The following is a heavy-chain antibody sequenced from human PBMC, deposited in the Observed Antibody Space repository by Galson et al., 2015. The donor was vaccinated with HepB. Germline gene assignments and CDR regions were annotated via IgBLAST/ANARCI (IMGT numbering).Heavy chain of an antibody. CDR2: ISYDGSNK. D-gene: IGHD5-18*01. J-gene: IGHJ4*02. Sequence: SLRLSCAASGFTFSSYAMHWVRQAPGKGLEWVAVISYDGSNKYYADSVKGRLTISRDNSKNTLYLQMNSLRAEDTAVYYCARAAEYGYSFISYWGQGTLVTVSS. V-gene: IGHV3-30-3*01. CDR3: ARAAEYGYSFISY. CDR1: GFTFSSYA.